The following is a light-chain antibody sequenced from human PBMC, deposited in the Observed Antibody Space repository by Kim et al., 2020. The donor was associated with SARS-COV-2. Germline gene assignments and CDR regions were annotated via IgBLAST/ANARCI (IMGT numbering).Light chain of an antibody. CDR3: CSYAGSSTSLVV. J-gene: IGLJ2*01. V-gene: IGLV2-23*02. Sequence: SITISCTGTSSDVGSYNLVSWYQQHPGKAPKLMIYEVSKRPSGVSNRFSGSKSGNTASLTISGLQAEDEADYYCCSYAGSSTSLVVFGGGTQLTVL. CDR2: EVS. CDR1: SSDVGSYNL.